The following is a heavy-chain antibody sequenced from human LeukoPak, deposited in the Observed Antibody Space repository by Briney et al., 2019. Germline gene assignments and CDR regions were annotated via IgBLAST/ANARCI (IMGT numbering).Heavy chain of an antibody. CDR2: IWYDGSNK. V-gene: IGHV3-33*01. J-gene: IGHJ5*02. CDR3: ARDHLSRRVQGPGVGWFDP. D-gene: IGHD3-10*01. Sequence: GRSLRLSCAASGFTFSSYGMHWVRQAPGKGLEWVAVIWYDGSNKYYADSVKGRFTISRDNSKNTLYLQMNSLRAEDTAVYYCARDHLSRRVQGPGVGWFDPWGQGTLVTVSS. CDR1: GFTFSSYG.